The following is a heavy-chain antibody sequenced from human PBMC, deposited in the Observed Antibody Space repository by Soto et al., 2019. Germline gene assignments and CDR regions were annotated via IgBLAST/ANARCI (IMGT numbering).Heavy chain of an antibody. CDR3: AIGTSGIDY. Sequence: PSETLSLTCTVSGGSISSYYWSWIRQPPGKGLEWIGYIYYSGSTNYNPSLKSRVTISVDTSKNQFSLKLSSVTAADTAVYYCAIGTSGIDYWGQGTLVTVSS. J-gene: IGHJ4*02. CDR2: IYYSGST. D-gene: IGHD3-10*01. V-gene: IGHV4-59*01. CDR1: GGSISSYY.